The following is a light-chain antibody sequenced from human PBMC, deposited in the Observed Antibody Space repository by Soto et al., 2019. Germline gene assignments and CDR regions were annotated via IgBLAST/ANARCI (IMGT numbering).Light chain of an antibody. CDR2: GAS. Sequence: DIVMTQSPAPLSVSPGERATLSCRASQSVSSNLAWYQQKPGQAPRLLIYGASTRATGIPARFSGSGSGTEFTLTISSLQPEDVATYYCQQSYSTSWTLGQGTKVDIK. CDR3: QQSYSTSWT. J-gene: IGKJ1*01. CDR1: QSVSSN. V-gene: IGKV3-15*01.